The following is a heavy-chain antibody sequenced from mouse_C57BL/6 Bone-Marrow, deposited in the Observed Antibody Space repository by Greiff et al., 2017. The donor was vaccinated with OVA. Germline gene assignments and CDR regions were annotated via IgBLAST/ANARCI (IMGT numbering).Heavy chain of an antibody. J-gene: IGHJ4*01. CDR3: TTGGDYDWDYYAMDY. D-gene: IGHD2-4*01. V-gene: IGHV14-1*01. CDR1: GFNIKDYY. CDR2: IDPEDGDT. Sequence: VQLQQSGAELVRPGASVKLSCTASGFNIKDYYMHWVKQRPEQGLEWIGRIDPEDGDTEYAPKFQGKATMTADTSSNTAYLQLSSLTSEDTAVYYCTTGGDYDWDYYAMDYWGQGTSVTVSS.